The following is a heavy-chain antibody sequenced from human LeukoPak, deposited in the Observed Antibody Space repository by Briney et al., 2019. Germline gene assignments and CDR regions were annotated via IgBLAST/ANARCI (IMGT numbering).Heavy chain of an antibody. CDR3: ARFGSGGEFDY. CDR2: IYSGGST. J-gene: IGHJ4*02. Sequence: GGSLRLSCVASGFSFSSYAMSWVRQAPGKGLEWVSVIYSGGSTYYADSVKGRFTISRDNSKNTLYLQMNSLRAEDTAVYYCARFGSGGEFDYWGQGTLVTVSS. V-gene: IGHV3-66*02. D-gene: IGHD7-27*01. CDR1: GFSFSSYA.